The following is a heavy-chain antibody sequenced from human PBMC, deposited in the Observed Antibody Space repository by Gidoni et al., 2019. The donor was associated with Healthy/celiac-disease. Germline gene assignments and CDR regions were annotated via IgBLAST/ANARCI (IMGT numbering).Heavy chain of an antibody. CDR2: IYTSGSP. CDR1: GCSLSSGSYY. CDR3: ARENVVVPAANTFDY. D-gene: IGHD2-2*01. J-gene: IGHJ4*02. V-gene: IGHV4-61*02. Sequence: QVQLQESGPGLVKPSQTLSLTCTVSGCSLSSGSYYWSWIRQPAGKGLEWIWRIYTSGSPNYNPSLKSRVTISVDTSKNQFSLKLSSVTAADTAVYYCARENVVVPAANTFDYWGQGTLVTVSS.